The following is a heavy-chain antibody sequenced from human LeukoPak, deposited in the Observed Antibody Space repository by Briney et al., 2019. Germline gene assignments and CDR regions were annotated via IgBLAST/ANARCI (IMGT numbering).Heavy chain of an antibody. CDR1: GFTFSSAW. CDR2: IKTKTDGGTT. D-gene: IGHD4-23*01. J-gene: IGHJ4*02. CDR3: ANIFGGNSHRSDY. Sequence: PGGSLRLSCAASGFTFSSAWMSWVRQAPGQGLEWLGRIKTKTDGGTTDYAAPVKGRFTISRDDSTDTLYLQMNSLKSDDTAVYYCANIFGGNSHRSDYWGQGTLVTVSS. V-gene: IGHV3-15*01.